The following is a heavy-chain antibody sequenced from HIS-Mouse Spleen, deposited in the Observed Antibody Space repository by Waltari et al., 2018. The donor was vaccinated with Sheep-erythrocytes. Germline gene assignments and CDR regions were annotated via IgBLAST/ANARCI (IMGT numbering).Heavy chain of an antibody. V-gene: IGHV4-34*01. Sequence: QVQLQQWGAGPLKPSETLFLPCSAYGGLFTRYYWSWIRQPPGKGLEWIGEINHSGSTNYNPSLKSRVTISVDTSKNQFSLKLSSVTAADTAVYYCARGQVTTHAFDIWGQGTMVTVSS. CDR3: ARGQVTTHAFDI. CDR1: GGLFTRYY. J-gene: IGHJ3*02. CDR2: INHSGST. D-gene: IGHD4-17*01.